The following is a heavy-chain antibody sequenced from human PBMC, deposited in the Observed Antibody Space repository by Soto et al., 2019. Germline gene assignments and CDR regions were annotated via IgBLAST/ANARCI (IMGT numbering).Heavy chain of an antibody. CDR3: ARVVDYYDPYYYYGMDV. CDR2: SSSSSSYI. CDR1: GFTFSSYS. D-gene: IGHD3-22*01. V-gene: IGHV3-21*01. J-gene: IGHJ6*02. Sequence: PGGSLRLSCAASGFTFSSYSMNWVRQAPGKGLEWVSSSSSSSSYIYYADSVKGRFTISRDNAKNSLYLQMNSLRAEDTAVYYCARVVDYYDPYYYYGMDVWGQGTTVTVS.